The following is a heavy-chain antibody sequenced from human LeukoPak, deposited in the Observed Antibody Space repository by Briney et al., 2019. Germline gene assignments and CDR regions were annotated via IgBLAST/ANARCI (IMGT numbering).Heavy chain of an antibody. D-gene: IGHD6-19*01. CDR1: GFTFDDYG. CDR3: ARDYCVSSSGCFDY. V-gene: IGHV3-20*04. J-gene: IGHJ4*02. CDR2: INWNGGST. Sequence: GGSLRLSCAASGFTFDDYGMSWVRQAPGKGLEWVSGINWNGGSTGYADSVKGRFTISRDNAKNSLYLQMNSLRAEDTALYYCARDYCVSSSGCFDYWGQGTLVTVSS.